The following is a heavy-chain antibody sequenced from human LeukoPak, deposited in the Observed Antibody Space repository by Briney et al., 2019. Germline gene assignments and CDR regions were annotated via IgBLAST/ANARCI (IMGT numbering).Heavy chain of an antibody. CDR3: ARSREHGSGSYDSYYFDY. CDR2: ILYDGSNK. CDR1: GFTFSDAW. D-gene: IGHD3-10*01. V-gene: IGHV3-33*08. Sequence: GGSLRLSCAASGFTFSDAWMTWVRQAPGKGLEWVAIILYDGSNKYYADSVKGRFTISRDNCKDTLYRQMNSLRAEDTAVYYCARSREHGSGSYDSYYFDYWGQGTLVTVSS. J-gene: IGHJ4*02.